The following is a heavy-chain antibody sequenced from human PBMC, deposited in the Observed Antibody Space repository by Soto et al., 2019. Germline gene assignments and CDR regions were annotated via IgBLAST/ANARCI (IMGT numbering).Heavy chain of an antibody. Sequence: GGSLSLSCAASGFTFSSYAMSWVRQAPGKGLEWVSAISGSGGSTYYADSVKGRFTISIDNSKNTLYLQMNSLRAEDTAVYYCAQDRMAGDRAFDIWGQGTMVTVSS. CDR3: AQDRMAGDRAFDI. V-gene: IGHV3-23*01. CDR2: ISGSGGST. CDR1: GFTFSSYA. J-gene: IGHJ3*02. D-gene: IGHD6-19*01.